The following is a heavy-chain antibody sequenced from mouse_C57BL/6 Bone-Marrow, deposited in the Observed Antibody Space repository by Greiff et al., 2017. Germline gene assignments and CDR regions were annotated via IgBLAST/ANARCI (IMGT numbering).Heavy chain of an antibody. V-gene: IGHV5-17*01. CDR3: ARRYYGSSWGFAY. Sequence: EVMLVESGGGLVKPGGSLKLSCAASGFTFSDYGMHWVRQAPEKGLAWVAYISSGSSTIYYADTVKGRFTISRANAKNTLFLPMTSLRSEDTAMYYCARRYYGSSWGFAYWGQGTLVTVSA. D-gene: IGHD1-1*01. CDR1: GFTFSDYG. J-gene: IGHJ3*01. CDR2: ISSGSSTI.